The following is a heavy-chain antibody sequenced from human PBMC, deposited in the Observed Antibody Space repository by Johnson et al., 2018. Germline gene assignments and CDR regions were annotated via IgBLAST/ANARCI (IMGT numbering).Heavy chain of an antibody. CDR1: GFTFSSFP. CDR2: VSGSGFNT. Sequence: VQLVQSGGGLVQPGGSLRLSCAASGFTFSSFPMSWVRQAPGKGLEWVSAVSGSGFNTYYADSVKGRFTISRDNSKNSLYLQMNSLRAEDTARYYCAKIVVLISSLGYFQHWGQGTLVTVSS. J-gene: IGHJ1*01. V-gene: IGHV3-23*04. D-gene: IGHD3-22*01. CDR3: AKIVVLISSLGYFQH.